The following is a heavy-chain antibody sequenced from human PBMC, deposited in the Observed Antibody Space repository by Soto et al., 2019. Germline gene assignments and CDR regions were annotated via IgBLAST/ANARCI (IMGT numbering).Heavy chain of an antibody. Sequence: PSETLSLTCAVSGDSVTSNVWWGWIRQPPGKGLEWVGGIFYTGTTYYSPSLKDRVTISVDTSKNSFSLNLTSVTAADTAVYFCARLVVVAPVANAWGQGTLVTVSS. CDR2: IFYTGTT. J-gene: IGHJ5*02. D-gene: IGHD2-2*01. CDR3: ARLVVVAPVANA. V-gene: IGHV4-39*02. CDR1: GDSVTSNVW.